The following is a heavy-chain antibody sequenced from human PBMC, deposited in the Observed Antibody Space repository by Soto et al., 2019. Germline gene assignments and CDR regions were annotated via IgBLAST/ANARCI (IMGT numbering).Heavy chain of an antibody. D-gene: IGHD6-19*01. CDR2: IHHTVST. V-gene: IGHV4-39*01. CDR3: ARIHWAQSSLDY. J-gene: IGHJ4*02. Sequence: KTSETLSLTCSVSGRSISEIKSYWGWIRQTPGEGLEWIGTIHHTVSTYYNPSLKSRVTISRDTSKNQFSLKLTSVTAADTSLYYCARIHWAQSSLDYWGRGILVTVSS. CDR1: GRSISEIKSY.